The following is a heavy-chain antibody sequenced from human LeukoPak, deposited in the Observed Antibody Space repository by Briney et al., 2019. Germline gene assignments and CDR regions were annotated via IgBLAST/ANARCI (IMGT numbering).Heavy chain of an antibody. CDR2: IYTSGST. J-gene: IGHJ4*02. D-gene: IGHD5-24*01. Sequence: SETLSLTCTVSGGSISSYYWSWLRQPAGKGLEWIGRIYTSGSTNYNSSLKSRVTISVDTSKNQFSLKLSSVTAADTAVYYCARDQDGYNYYFDYWGQGTLVTVSS. V-gene: IGHV4-4*07. CDR3: ARDQDGYNYYFDY. CDR1: GGSISSYY.